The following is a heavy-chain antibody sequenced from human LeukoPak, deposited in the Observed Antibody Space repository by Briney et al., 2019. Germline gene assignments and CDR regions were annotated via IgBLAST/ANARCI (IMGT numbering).Heavy chain of an antibody. CDR1: GRSFSDYF. D-gene: IGHD1-14*01. Sequence: SETLSLTCAVYGRSFSDYFWSWVRQPPGKGLEWIGEINHSGTTNYNPSLKSRVTISVDTSKNHFSLNLTSVTAADTAVFYCARGLPWEPPRHPWGQGTLVTVSS. V-gene: IGHV4-34*01. CDR2: INHSGTT. J-gene: IGHJ5*02. CDR3: ARGLPWEPPRHP.